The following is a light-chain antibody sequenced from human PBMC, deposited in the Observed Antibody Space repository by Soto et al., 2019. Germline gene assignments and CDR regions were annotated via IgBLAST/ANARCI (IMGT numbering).Light chain of an antibody. CDR1: QSVSNNY. J-gene: IGKJ1*01. CDR3: QQTYSSPWT. Sequence: EIVLTQSPGTLSLSPGERATLSCRASQSVSNNYLAWYQQKPGQAPRLLIYGASNRATGIPDRFSGSGSGTDFTLTISRLEPEDLATYYCQQTYSSPWTFGQGTRVEIK. CDR2: GAS. V-gene: IGKV3-20*01.